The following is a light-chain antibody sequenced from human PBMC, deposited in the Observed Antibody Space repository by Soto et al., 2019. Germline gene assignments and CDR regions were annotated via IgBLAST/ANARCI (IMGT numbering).Light chain of an antibody. Sequence: QSALTQPPSVSGAPGQRVTIPCTGSSSNIGAGYDVHWYQQLPGTAPKLLIYGNSNRPSGVPDRFSGSKSGTSASLAITGLQAEDEADYYCQSYDSSLSGVFGTGTKVTVL. V-gene: IGLV1-40*01. J-gene: IGLJ1*01. CDR1: SSNIGAGYD. CDR2: GNS. CDR3: QSYDSSLSGV.